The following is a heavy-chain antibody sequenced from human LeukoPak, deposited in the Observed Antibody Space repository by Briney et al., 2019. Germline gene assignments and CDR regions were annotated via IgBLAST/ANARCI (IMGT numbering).Heavy chain of an antibody. D-gene: IGHD1-14*01. CDR1: TFTFSNYW. CDR2: IKQDGSEK. CDR3: ARDVLAAGATGTFDI. J-gene: IGHJ3*02. Sequence: GGSLRLSCAASTFTFSNYWMSWVRQAPGKGLEWVANIKQDGSEKYYVDSVKGRFTISRDNAKTSLYLQMNSLRAEGTAVYYCARDVLAAGATGTFDIWGQGTTVTVSS. V-gene: IGHV3-7*03.